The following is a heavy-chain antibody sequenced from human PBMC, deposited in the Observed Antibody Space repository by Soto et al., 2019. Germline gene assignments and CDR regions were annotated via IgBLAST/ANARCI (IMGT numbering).Heavy chain of an antibody. CDR1: GFTFSSYS. CDR3: ARDGHTAMVPWYFDY. D-gene: IGHD5-18*01. Sequence: GGSLRLSCAASGFTFSSYSMNWVRQAPGKGLEWVSYISSSSSTIYYADSVKGRFTISRDNAKNSLYLQMNSLRAEDTAVYYCARDGHTAMVPWYFDYWGQGTLVTVSS. CDR2: ISSSSSTI. V-gene: IGHV3-48*01. J-gene: IGHJ4*02.